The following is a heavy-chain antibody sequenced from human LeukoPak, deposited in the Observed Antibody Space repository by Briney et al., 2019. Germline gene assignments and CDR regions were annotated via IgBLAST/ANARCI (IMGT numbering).Heavy chain of an antibody. V-gene: IGHV3-30-3*02. J-gene: IGHJ6*02. CDR2: ISYHGMSI. D-gene: IGHD2-15*01. CDR3: AKDRGYCSGGNCYKQYGMDV. Sequence: GTSLRLSCAASGFTFSNYAMNWVRQAPGKGLEWVAIISYHGMSIDYADSVKGRFTMSRDNSKNTLSLQMNSLSAEHTAVYYCAKDRGYCSGGNCYKQYGMDVWGHGTPVTVSS. CDR1: GFTFSNYA.